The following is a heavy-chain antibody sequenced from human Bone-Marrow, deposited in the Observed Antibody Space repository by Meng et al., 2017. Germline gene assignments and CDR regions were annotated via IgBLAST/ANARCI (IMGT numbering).Heavy chain of an antibody. V-gene: IGHV4-30-4*01. CDR3: ARGYCGGDCYIPFDNWFDP. CDR1: GGSISSNDYY. J-gene: IGHJ5*02. Sequence: QVQLQESGPGLVKPSQTLSLTCTVSGGSISSNDYYWSWFRQSPGKGLEWIGYIYHSGSTYYNPSLKSRVTISVDRSKNQFSLKLSSVTAADTAVYYCARGYCGGDCYIPFDNWFDPWGQGTLVTVSS. CDR2: IYHSGST. D-gene: IGHD2-21*02.